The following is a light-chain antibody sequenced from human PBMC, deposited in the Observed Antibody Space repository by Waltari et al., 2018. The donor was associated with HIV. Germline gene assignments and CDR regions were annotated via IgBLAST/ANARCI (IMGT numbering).Light chain of an antibody. V-gene: IGLV2-23*02. Sequence: QSALTQPASVSGSPGQSITIPCPGTSSNFGSDALVSRYQQHPGEAPKLIIYEVTKRPSGVSNRFSGSKSGNTASLTISGLQAEDEADYYCCSCPRSGIRYVFGTGTKVTVL. CDR1: SSNFGSDAL. CDR2: EVT. J-gene: IGLJ1*01. CDR3: CSCPRSGIRYV.